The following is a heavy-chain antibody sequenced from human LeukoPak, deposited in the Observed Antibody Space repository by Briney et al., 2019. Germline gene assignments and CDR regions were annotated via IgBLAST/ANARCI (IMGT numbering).Heavy chain of an antibody. CDR3: ARGAHDYGDGGHYFDY. Sequence: PSGTLSLTCAVSGGSISSSNWWSWVRQPAGKGLEWIGRIYTSGSTNYNPSLKSRVTMSVDTSKNQFSLKLSSVTPADTAVYYCARGAHDYGDGGHYFDYWGQGTLVTVSS. D-gene: IGHD4-17*01. J-gene: IGHJ4*02. CDR2: IYTSGST. V-gene: IGHV4-4*02. CDR1: GGSISSSNW.